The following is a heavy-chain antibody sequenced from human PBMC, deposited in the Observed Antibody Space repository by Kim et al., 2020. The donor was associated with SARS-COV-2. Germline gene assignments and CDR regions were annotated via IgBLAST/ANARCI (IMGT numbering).Heavy chain of an antibody. V-gene: IGHV3-21*01. CDR3: ARHHVLRFLEWLSYYFDY. J-gene: IGHJ4*02. D-gene: IGHD3-3*01. Sequence: GGSLRLSCAASGFTFSSYSMNWVRQAPGKGLEWVSSISSSSSYIYYADSVKGRFTISRDNAKNSLYLQMNSLRAEDTAVYYCARHHVLRFLEWLSYYFDYWGQGTLVTVSA. CDR2: ISSSSSYI. CDR1: GFTFSSYS.